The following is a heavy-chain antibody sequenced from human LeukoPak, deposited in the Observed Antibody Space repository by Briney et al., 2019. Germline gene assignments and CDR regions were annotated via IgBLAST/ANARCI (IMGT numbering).Heavy chain of an antibody. Sequence: GESLKISCQGSGYSFTSYWIGWVRQMPGKGLDWLGIIYPGDSDSRYSPSFQGQVIISADKSISTAYLQWSSLKASDTAMYYCARARASGAFDIWGQGTMVTVSS. CDR2: IYPGDSDS. D-gene: IGHD6-25*01. J-gene: IGHJ3*02. CDR3: ARARASGAFDI. V-gene: IGHV5-51*01. CDR1: GYSFTSYW.